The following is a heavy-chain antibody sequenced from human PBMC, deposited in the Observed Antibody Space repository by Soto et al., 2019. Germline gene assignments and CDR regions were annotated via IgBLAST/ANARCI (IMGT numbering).Heavy chain of an antibody. CDR2: IDHSGST. D-gene: IGHD3-10*01. CDR1: GGSINSRNW. Sequence: QVQLRESGPGLVKPSGTLSLSCAVSGGSINSRNWWTWVRQPPGKSLEWIGEIDHSGSTKYNPSLKSRVTISIETSRNQISLILTSVTAADTSIYSSARNGPTGSGIYWDYFDPLGQGTPVTVSS. CDR3: ARNGPTGSGIYWDYFDP. V-gene: IGHV4-4*02. J-gene: IGHJ4*02.